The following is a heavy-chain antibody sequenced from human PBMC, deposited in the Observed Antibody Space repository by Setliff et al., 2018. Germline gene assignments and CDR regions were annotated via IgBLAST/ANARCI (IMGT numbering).Heavy chain of an antibody. CDR2: IYTSGST. CDR1: GGSISNYY. V-gene: IGHV4-4*07. CDR3: GRKGISALSGAFDM. J-gene: IGHJ3*02. Sequence: SETLSLTCTVSGGSISNYYWSWIRQPAGKGLEWIGRIYTSGSTNYNPSLKSRVTMSVDTSKNQFSLKLSSVTAADTAVYYCGRKGISALSGAFDMWGQGTMGT. D-gene: IGHD1-26*01.